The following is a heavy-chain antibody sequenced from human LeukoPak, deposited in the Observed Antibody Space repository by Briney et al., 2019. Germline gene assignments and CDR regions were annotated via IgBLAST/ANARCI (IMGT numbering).Heavy chain of an antibody. CDR3: ARMSREQFDY. V-gene: IGHV4-59*12. Sequence: SETLSLTCTVSGGSISSYYWSWIRQPPGKGLEWIGYIYYSGSTNYNPSLKSRVTISVDTSKNQFSLKLSSVTAADTAVYYCARMSREQFDYWGQGTLVTVSS. J-gene: IGHJ4*02. CDR1: GGSISSYY. D-gene: IGHD1-26*01. CDR2: IYYSGST.